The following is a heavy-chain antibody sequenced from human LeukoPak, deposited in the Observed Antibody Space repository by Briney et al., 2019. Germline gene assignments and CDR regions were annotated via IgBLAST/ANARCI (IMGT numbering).Heavy chain of an antibody. CDR3: AKAEYCSSTSCPYYFDY. J-gene: IGHJ4*02. Sequence: PGGSLRLSCAASGFTFSSYAMSWVRQAPGKGLEWVSAISGSGGSTYYADSVKGRFTISRDNSKNTLYLQMNSLRAEDTAVYYCAKAEYCSSTSCPYYFDYWGQGTLVTVSS. CDR2: ISGSGGST. D-gene: IGHD2-2*01. V-gene: IGHV3-23*01. CDR1: GFTFSSYA.